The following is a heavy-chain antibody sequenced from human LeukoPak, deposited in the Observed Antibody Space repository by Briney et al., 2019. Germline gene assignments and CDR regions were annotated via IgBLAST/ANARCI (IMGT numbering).Heavy chain of an antibody. D-gene: IGHD5-12*01. CDR1: GGTFSSYA. CDR2: IIPILGIA. J-gene: IGHJ4*02. CDR3: AREEASDIVATIDY. V-gene: IGHV1-69*04. Sequence: GASVKVSCKASGGTFSSYAISWVRQAPGQGLEWRGRIIPILGIANYAQKFQGRVTITADKSTSTAYMELSSLRSEDTAVYYCAREEASDIVATIDYWGQGTLVTVSS.